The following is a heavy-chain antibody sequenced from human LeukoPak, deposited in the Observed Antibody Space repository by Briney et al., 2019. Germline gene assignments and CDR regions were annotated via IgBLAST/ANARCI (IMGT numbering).Heavy chain of an antibody. Sequence: SETLSLTCAVYGGSFSGYYWSWIRQPPGKGLEWIGEINHSGSTNYNPSLKSRVTISVDTSQNQFSLKLSSVTAADTAVYYCARGDSSGYYDFDYWGQGTLVTVSS. J-gene: IGHJ4*02. CDR3: ARGDSSGYYDFDY. V-gene: IGHV4-34*01. CDR1: GGSFSGYY. CDR2: INHSGST. D-gene: IGHD3-22*01.